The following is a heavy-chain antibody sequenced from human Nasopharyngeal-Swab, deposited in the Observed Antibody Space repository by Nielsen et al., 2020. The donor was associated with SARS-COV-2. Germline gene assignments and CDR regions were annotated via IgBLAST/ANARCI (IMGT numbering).Heavy chain of an antibody. CDR2: ISSSRSTI. J-gene: IGHJ6*02. CDR1: GFTFSSYS. CDR3: ARGGGDIVVVPADGTYYYYGMDV. D-gene: IGHD2-2*01. V-gene: IGHV3-48*01. Sequence: GESLKISCAASGFTFSSYSMNWVRQAPGKGLEWVSYISSSRSTIYYADSVKGRFTISRDNAKNSLYLQMNSLRAEDTAVYYCARGGGDIVVVPADGTYYYYGMDVWGQGTTVTVSS.